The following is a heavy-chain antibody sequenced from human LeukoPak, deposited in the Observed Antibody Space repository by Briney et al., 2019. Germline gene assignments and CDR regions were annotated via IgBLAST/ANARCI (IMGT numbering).Heavy chain of an antibody. D-gene: IGHD2/OR15-2a*01. Sequence: GGSLRLSCAASGLNLRSSWMSWIRQAPGKGLERVANINQDGSEKYYVDSVKGRFTISRDNAKNSLYLQMNSLRVEDTAVYYCARAFYSYFDYWDQGTLVVVST. V-gene: IGHV3-7*03. CDR2: INQDGSEK. J-gene: IGHJ4*02. CDR1: GLNLRSSW. CDR3: ARAFYSYFDY.